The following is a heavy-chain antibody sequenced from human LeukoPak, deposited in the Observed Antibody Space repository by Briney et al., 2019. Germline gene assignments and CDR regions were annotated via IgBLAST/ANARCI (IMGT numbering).Heavy chain of an antibody. D-gene: IGHD1-7*01. J-gene: IGHJ3*02. CDR3: ARAKSSNWNYSGAFDI. CDR2: ISSSSSYI. CDR1: GFTFSSYS. V-gene: IGHV3-21*01. Sequence: PGGSLRLSCAASGFTFSSYSMNWVRQAPGKGLEWVSSISSSSSYIYYADSVKGRFTISRDNAKNSLYLQMNSLRAEDTAVYYCARAKSSNWNYSGAFDIWGQGTMVTVSS.